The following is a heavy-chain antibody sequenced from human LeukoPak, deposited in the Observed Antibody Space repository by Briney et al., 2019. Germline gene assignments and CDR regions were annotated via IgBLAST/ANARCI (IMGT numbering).Heavy chain of an antibody. Sequence: PSETLSLTCDVSGYSISSGYYWGWIRQSPGKGLEWIASIYNSGTTFYNPSLKSRVTLSVDTSKNQFSLKMRSVTAADTAVYYCARPNTWITEGFDFWGQGILVTLSS. D-gene: IGHD3-16*01. CDR2: IYNSGTT. V-gene: IGHV4-38-2*01. CDR1: GYSISSGYY. CDR3: ARPNTWITEGFDF. J-gene: IGHJ5*01.